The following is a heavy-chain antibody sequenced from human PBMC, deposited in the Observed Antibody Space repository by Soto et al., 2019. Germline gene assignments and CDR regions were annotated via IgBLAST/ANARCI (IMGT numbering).Heavy chain of an antibody. J-gene: IGHJ6*02. D-gene: IGHD6-13*01. CDR1: GFTFSSYG. CDR2: IWYDGSNK. V-gene: IGHV3-33*01. CDR3: ARDGGSSWFYYDYGMDV. Sequence: QVQLVESGGGVVQPGRSLRLSCAASGFTFSSYGMHWVRQAPGKGLEWVAVIWYDGSNKYYADSVKGRFTISRDNSKNTLYLQMNSLRAEDTAVYYCARDGGSSWFYYDYGMDVWGQGTTVTVSS.